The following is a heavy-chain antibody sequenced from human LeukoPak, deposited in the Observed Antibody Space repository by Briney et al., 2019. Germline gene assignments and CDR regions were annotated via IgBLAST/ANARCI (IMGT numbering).Heavy chain of an antibody. D-gene: IGHD3-10*02. CDR3: ARARYYYVGGYYYMDV. J-gene: IGHJ6*03. V-gene: IGHV4-30-2*01. CDR1: GGSISSGGYY. Sequence: PSETLSLTCTVSGGSISSGGYYWSWIRQPPGKDLEWIGYIYHSGSTYYNPSLKSRVTISVDRSKNQFSLRLSSVTAADTAVYYCARARYYYVGGYYYMDVWGKGTTVTVSS. CDR2: IYHSGST.